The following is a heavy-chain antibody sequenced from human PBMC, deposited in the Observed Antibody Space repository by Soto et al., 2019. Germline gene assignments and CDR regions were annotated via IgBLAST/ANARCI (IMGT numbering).Heavy chain of an antibody. V-gene: IGHV3-11*01. D-gene: IGHD3-3*01. CDR3: ARNFLDFWSGVGFDP. Sequence: PGGSLRLSCAASGFTFSDHYIDWVRQGPGKGLEWVSYISGSGKTVYYADSVEGRFTISRDNTKNSLFLQMNSLRAGDTAIYYCARNFLDFWSGVGFDPWGQGTLVTVSS. CDR1: GFTFSDHY. J-gene: IGHJ5*02. CDR2: ISGSGKTV.